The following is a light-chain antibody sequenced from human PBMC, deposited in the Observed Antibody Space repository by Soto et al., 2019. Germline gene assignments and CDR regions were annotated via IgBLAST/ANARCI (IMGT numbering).Light chain of an antibody. Sequence: EIVLAQSPGTLSLSPGERATLSCRASQSVTGYYLAWYQHKPGQAPRLLIYTTSSRATGIPNRFSGSGSGTDFTLTISRLEPEDFAVYYCQQYASSPYTFGQGTKLEIK. J-gene: IGKJ2*01. CDR1: QSVTGYY. V-gene: IGKV3-20*01. CDR3: QQYASSPYT. CDR2: TTS.